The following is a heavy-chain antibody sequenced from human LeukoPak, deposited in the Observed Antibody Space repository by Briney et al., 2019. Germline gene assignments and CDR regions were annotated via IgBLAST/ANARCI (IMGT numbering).Heavy chain of an antibody. D-gene: IGHD5-18*01. CDR2: INPNSGGT. V-gene: IGHV1-2*02. CDR3: AREASYGSYYCGMDV. Sequence: ASVKVSCKASGYTFTGYYMHWVRQAPGQGLEWMGWINPNSGGTNYAQKFQGRVTMTRDTSISTAYMELSRLRSDDTAVYYCAREASYGSYYCGMDVWGQGTTVTVSS. CDR1: GYTFTGYY. J-gene: IGHJ6*02.